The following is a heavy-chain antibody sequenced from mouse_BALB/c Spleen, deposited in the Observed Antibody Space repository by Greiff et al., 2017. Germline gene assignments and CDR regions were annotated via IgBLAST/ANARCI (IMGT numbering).Heavy chain of an antibody. Sequence: DVKLVESGGDLVKPGGSLKLSCAASGFTFSSYGMSWVRQTPDKRLEWVATISSGGSYTYYPDSVKGRFTISRDNAKNTLYLQMSSLKSEDTAMYYCARQNGNGYFDVWGAGTTVTVSS. D-gene: IGHD2-1*01. CDR1: GFTFSSYG. J-gene: IGHJ1*01. CDR2: ISSGGSYT. CDR3: ARQNGNGYFDV. V-gene: IGHV5-6*02.